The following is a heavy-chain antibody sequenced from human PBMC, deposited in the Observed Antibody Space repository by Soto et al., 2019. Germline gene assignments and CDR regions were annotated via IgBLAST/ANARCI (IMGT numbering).Heavy chain of an antibody. D-gene: IGHD3-3*01. CDR2: IYYSGSP. J-gene: IGHJ5*02. CDR3: AREAPCTIFGVARSGWFDP. Sequence: SETLSLTCTVSGGSVSSGSYYWSWIRQPPGKGLEWIGYIYYSGSPYYNPSLKSRVTISEDTSKNQFSLKLSSVTAADTAVYYCAREAPCTIFGVARSGWFDPWGQGTLVTVSS. CDR1: GGSVSSGSYY. V-gene: IGHV4-61*01.